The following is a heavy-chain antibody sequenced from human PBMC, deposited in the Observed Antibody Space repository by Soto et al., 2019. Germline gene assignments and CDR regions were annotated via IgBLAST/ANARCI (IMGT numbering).Heavy chain of an antibody. V-gene: IGHV1-18*04. CDR2: ISAYNGNT. D-gene: IGHD6-19*01. Sequence: GASVKVSCKASGYTFTRNYIHWVRQAPGQGLEWMGWISAYNGNTNYAQKLQGRVTMTTDTSTSTAYMELRSLRSDDTAVYYCATGRTVAGRFAYWGQGTLVTV. CDR1: GYTFTRNY. J-gene: IGHJ4*02. CDR3: ATGRTVAGRFAY.